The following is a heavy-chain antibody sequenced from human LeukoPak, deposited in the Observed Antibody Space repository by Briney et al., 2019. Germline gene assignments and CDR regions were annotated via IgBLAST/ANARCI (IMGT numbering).Heavy chain of an antibody. Sequence: PGGSLRLSCAASGFTFSRYWMHWVRHAPGKGLVWVSRFNSDGSSTSYADSVKGRFTISRDNAKNTLYLQMNSLRAEDTAVYYCARDPPFGTGYWGQGTLVTVSS. CDR3: ARDPPFGTGY. J-gene: IGHJ4*02. D-gene: IGHD1-1*01. CDR1: GFTFSRYW. CDR2: FNSDGSST. V-gene: IGHV3-74*01.